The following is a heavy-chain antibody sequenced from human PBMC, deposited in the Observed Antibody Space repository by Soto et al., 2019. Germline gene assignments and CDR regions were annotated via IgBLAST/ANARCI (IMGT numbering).Heavy chain of an antibody. Sequence: ASVKVSCKASGYSFTSYDINWVRQATGQGLEWMGWMNPNSGNTGYAQKFQGRVTMTMDTSSSTAYMELSSLTSDDTAVYYCARVPASLDPWGQGTLVTVSS. CDR1: GYSFTSYD. J-gene: IGHJ5*02. CDR3: ARVPASLDP. V-gene: IGHV1-8*01. CDR2: MNPNSGNT.